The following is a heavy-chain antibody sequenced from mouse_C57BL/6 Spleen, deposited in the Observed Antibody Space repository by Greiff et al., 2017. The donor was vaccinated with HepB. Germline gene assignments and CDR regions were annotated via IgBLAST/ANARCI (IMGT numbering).Heavy chain of an antibody. CDR2: IDPANGNT. J-gene: IGHJ1*03. CDR1: GFNIKNTY. D-gene: IGHD1-1*01. CDR3: ARSPFTTVVARGYFDV. V-gene: IGHV14-3*01. Sequence: DVKLQESVAELVRPGASVKLSCTASGFNIKNTYMHWVKQRPEQGLEWIGRIDPANGNTKYAPKFQGKATITADTSSNTAYLQLSSLTSEDTAIYYCARSPFTTVVARGYFDVWGTGTTVTVSS.